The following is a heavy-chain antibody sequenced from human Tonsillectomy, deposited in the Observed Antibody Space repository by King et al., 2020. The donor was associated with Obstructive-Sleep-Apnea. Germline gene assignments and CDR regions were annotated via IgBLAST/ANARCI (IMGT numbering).Heavy chain of an antibody. J-gene: IGHJ4*02. Sequence: QLQESGPGLVKPSETLSLTCTVSGDSISNYYWSWIRQPPGKGLEWIGYMYYSGNTNYNPSLKSRVTISVETSKIQFSLRLSPVTAADTAVYYCARHRGVEDYGGYGDYFDYWGQGTPVTVSS. CDR1: GDSISNYY. CDR3: ARHRGVEDYGGYGDYFDY. V-gene: IGHV4-59*08. D-gene: IGHD5-12*01. CDR2: MYYSGNT.